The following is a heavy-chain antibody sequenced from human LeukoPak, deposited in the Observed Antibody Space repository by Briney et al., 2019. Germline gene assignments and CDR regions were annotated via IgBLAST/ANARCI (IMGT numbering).Heavy chain of an antibody. D-gene: IGHD1-7*01. CDR3: AREDDWNYEDY. CDR1: GFTFSSYW. CDR2: IREDGSEK. J-gene: IGHJ4*02. Sequence: GGSLRLSCAASGFTFSSYWMSWVRQAPGKGLEWVANIREDGSEKYYVNSVKGRFTISRDNAKNSLYLQMNSLRAEDTAIYYCAREDDWNYEDYWGQGTLVTVSS. V-gene: IGHV3-7*01.